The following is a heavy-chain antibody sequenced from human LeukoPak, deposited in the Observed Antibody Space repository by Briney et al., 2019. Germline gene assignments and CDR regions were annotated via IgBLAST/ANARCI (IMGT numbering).Heavy chain of an antibody. CDR1: GFTFSSYS. CDR3: ARDYTTTLTTATDFDY. J-gene: IGHJ4*02. CDR2: ISSSSTYI. Sequence: GGSLRLSCAVSGFTFSSYSMNWVRQAPGKGLEWVSSISSSSTYIFYADSMKGRFTISRDNTKNSLYLQMNSLRAEDTAIYYCARDYTTTLTTATDFDYWGQGTLVTVSS. V-gene: IGHV3-21*01. D-gene: IGHD4-17*01.